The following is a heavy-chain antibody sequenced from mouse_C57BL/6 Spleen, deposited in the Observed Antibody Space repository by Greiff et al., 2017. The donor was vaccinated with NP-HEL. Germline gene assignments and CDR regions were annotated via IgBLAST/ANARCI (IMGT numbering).Heavy chain of an antibody. Sequence: VQLQQPGAELVKPGASVKLSCKASGYTFTSYWMHWVKQRPGQGLEWIGMIHPNSGSTNYNEKFKSKATLTVDKSSSTAYMQLSSLTSEDSAVYYCARERDYGSSSLDYWGKGTTLTVSS. J-gene: IGHJ2*01. CDR2: IHPNSGST. CDR3: ARERDYGSSSLDY. V-gene: IGHV1-64*01. CDR1: GYTFTSYW. D-gene: IGHD1-1*01.